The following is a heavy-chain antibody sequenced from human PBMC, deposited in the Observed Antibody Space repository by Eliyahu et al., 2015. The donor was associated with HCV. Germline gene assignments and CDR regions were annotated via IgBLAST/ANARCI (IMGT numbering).Heavy chain of an antibody. CDR2: ISGSGGST. CDR1: GFTFSSYA. Sequence: EVQLLESGGGLVQPGGSLRLSCAASGFTFSSYAXXWVRQAPGKGLGWVSAISGSGGSTYYADSVKGRFTISRDNSKNTLYLQMNSLRAEDTAVYYCVQGGITYYDILTGYRVRAFDIWGQGTMVTVSS. CDR3: VQGGITYYDILTGYRVRAFDI. D-gene: IGHD3-9*01. J-gene: IGHJ3*02. V-gene: IGHV3-23*01.